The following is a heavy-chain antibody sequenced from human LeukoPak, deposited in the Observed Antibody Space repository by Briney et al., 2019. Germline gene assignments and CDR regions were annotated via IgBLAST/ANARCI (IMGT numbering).Heavy chain of an antibody. V-gene: IGHV3-23*01. J-gene: IGHJ6*03. Sequence: GGSLRLSCAASGFTFSSYAMSWVRQAPGKGLEWVSVISGSGGSTYYADSVKGRFTISRDNSKNTLYLQMNSLRAEDTAVYYCAKDPVGNYYYYYMDVWGKGTTVTVSS. CDR2: ISGSGGST. CDR1: GFTFSSYA. D-gene: IGHD4-23*01. CDR3: AKDPVGNYYYYYMDV.